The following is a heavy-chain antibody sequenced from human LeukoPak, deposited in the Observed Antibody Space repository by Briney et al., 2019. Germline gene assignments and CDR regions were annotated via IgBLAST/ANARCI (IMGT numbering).Heavy chain of an antibody. V-gene: IGHV4-39*01. D-gene: IGHD3-10*01. J-gene: IGHJ3*02. CDR1: GGSISSSSYY. CDR2: IYYSGST. Sequence: SETLSLTCTVPGGSISSSSYYWGWIRQPPGKGLEWIGSIYYSGSTYYNPSLKSRVTISVDTSKNQFSLKLSCVTAADTAVYYCARPSRNYYGSGDAFDIWGQGTMVTVSS. CDR3: ARPSRNYYGSGDAFDI.